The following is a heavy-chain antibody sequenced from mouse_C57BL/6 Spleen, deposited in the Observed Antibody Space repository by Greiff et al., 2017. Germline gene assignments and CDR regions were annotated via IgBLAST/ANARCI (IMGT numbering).Heavy chain of an antibody. V-gene: IGHV10-3*01. J-gene: IGHJ4*01. CDR3: VREGSSGYLYAMDY. CDR1: GFTFNTYA. CDR2: IRSKSSNYAT. Sequence: EVMLVESGGGLVQPKGSLKLSCAASGFTFNTYAMHWVRQAPGKGLEWVARIRSKSSNYATYYADSVKDRFTISRDDSQSMLYLQMNNLKTEDTAMYYCVREGSSGYLYAMDYWGQGTSVTVSS. D-gene: IGHD3-2*02.